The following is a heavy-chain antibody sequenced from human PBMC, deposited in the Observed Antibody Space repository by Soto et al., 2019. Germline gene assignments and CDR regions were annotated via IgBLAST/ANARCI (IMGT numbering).Heavy chain of an antibody. CDR1: DGYSSSTDC. CDR3: ATLPARIAVTVLPIPS. J-gene: IGHJ5*02. Sequence: SETLSLTCSVSDGYSSSTDCCTRVKQHPGKRLEWIGEIYHKGSPTNSQSLRGRATISVDKSNNQFALRLGSVTAADTAVYYCATLPARIAVTVLPIPSWGQGIQVTVSS. D-gene: IGHD2-21*01. V-gene: IGHV4-4*02. CDR2: IYHKGSP.